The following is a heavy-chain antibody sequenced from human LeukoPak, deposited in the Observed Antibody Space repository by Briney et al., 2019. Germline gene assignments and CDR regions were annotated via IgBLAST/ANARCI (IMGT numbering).Heavy chain of an antibody. CDR1: GFTFSSYG. V-gene: IGHV3-23*01. D-gene: IGHD1-26*01. J-gene: IGHJ4*02. CDR3: AREIGGGLHYFHS. CDR2: ISGSGGST. Sequence: GGSLRLSCAASGFTFSSYGMSWVRQAPGKGLEWVSLISGSGGSTYYADSVKGRFTISRDNSQNTLYLQMNSLRAEDTAMYYCAREIGGGLHYFHSWGQGTPVTVSS.